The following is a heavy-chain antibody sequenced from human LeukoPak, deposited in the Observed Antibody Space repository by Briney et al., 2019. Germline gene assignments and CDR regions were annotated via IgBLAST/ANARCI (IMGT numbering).Heavy chain of an antibody. CDR1: GGSFSGYY. V-gene: IGHV4-34*01. CDR3: GRGRQFFDYYSYYMDL. D-gene: IGHD3-3*01. Sequence: SDTLSLTCAVYGGSFSGYYWSWIRQPPGKGLEWIGEINHSGSTNYNPFLKSRVTISVDTSKNQFSLKLSSVTAADTAVYYWGRGRQFFDYYSYYMDLGGKGPTATVP. CDR2: INHSGST. J-gene: IGHJ6*03.